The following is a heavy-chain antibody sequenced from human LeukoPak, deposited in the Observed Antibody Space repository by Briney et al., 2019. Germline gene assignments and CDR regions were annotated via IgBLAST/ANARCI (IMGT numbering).Heavy chain of an antibody. CDR3: AKADYGDFKENYYMDV. Sequence: GGSLRLSCAASGFTFSTYGPQWVRQAPGKGLEWVSFISYTSHKYYTDSVKGRFTISRDNSRDTLYLQMSSLRAEDTAVYYCAKADYGDFKENYYMDVWGKGTTVTVSS. J-gene: IGHJ6*03. CDR2: ISYTSHK. V-gene: IGHV3-30*02. CDR1: GFTFSTYG. D-gene: IGHD4-17*01.